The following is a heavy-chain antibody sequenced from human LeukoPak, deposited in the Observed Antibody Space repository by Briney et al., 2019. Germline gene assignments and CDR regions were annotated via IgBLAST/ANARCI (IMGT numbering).Heavy chain of an antibody. D-gene: IGHD3-22*01. V-gene: IGHV1-46*01. Sequence: ASVKVSCMTSGYTFTSYYMHWVRQAPGQGLEWMGIINPSCGSTSYTQKFQGRGTMTRDTSPSTVYMQLSSMRSEDTALYCCARDNLPRHNYDDSSGYYCHYWGQGTLVTVSS. CDR2: INPSCGST. J-gene: IGHJ4*02. CDR3: ARDNLPRHNYDDSSGYYCHY. CDR1: GYTFTSYY.